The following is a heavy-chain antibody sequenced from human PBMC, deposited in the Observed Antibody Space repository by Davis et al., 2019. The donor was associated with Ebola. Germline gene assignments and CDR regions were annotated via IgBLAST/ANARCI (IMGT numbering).Heavy chain of an antibody. D-gene: IGHD1-26*01. CDR2: IWYDGSNK. Sequence: PGGSLRLSCAASGFTFSSYGMHWVRQAPGKGLEWVAVIWYDGSNKYYADSVKGRFTISRDNSKNTLYLQMNSLRAEDTAVYYCAKNEWELLGAIDYWGQGTLVTVSS. CDR3: AKNEWELLGAIDY. V-gene: IGHV3-33*06. J-gene: IGHJ4*02. CDR1: GFTFSSYG.